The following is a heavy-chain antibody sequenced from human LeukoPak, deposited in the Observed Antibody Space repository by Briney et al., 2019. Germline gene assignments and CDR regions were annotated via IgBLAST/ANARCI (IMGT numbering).Heavy chain of an antibody. J-gene: IGHJ4*02. CDR3: ARHVDSSGYYTTAVGY. CDR2: VLYSGTT. CDR1: GASISDSPYY. Sequence: SSETLSLTCDVSGASISDSPYYWGWIRQSPGKGLEWIGSVLYSGTTHYNPSLKSRVTISVDTSKNHFSLKLSSVTAADTAMYYCARHVDSSGYYTTAVGYWGQGTLVTVSS. D-gene: IGHD3-22*01. V-gene: IGHV4-39*01.